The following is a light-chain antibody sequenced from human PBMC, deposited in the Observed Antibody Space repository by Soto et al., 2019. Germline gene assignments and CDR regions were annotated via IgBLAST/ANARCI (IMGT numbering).Light chain of an antibody. CDR1: QSVTTY. Sequence: EIVLTQSLAILSLSPGERATLSCRASQSVTTYLAWYQQKPGQAPRLLIYDASNRAAGVPARFSGSGSGTDFTLTISSLEPEDSALYYCQQRTDWPRTFGQGTKVEI. V-gene: IGKV3-11*01. J-gene: IGKJ1*01. CDR3: QQRTDWPRT. CDR2: DAS.